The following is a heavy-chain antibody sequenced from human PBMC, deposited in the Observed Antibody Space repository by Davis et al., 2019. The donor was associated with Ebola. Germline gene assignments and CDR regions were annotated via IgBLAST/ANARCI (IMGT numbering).Heavy chain of an antibody. CDR1: GDSVSINSAG. V-gene: IGHV6-1*01. CDR2: TYYSSKWFH. J-gene: IGHJ5*02. D-gene: IGHD6-19*01. Sequence: PSETLSLTCDISGDSVSINSAGWNWIRQSPLRGLEWLGRTYYSSKWFHDYAVSVNGRITINPDTSKNQVSLQLNSVTPEDLAVYYCASGWLRGRFDPWGQGTLVTVSS. CDR3: ASGWLRGRFDP.